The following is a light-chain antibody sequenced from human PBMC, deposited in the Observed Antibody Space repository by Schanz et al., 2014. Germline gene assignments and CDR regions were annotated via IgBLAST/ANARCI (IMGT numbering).Light chain of an antibody. CDR1: QSISSSY. Sequence: EIVLTQSPGTLSLSPGERATLSCRASQSISSSYLAWYQHIPGQAPRLLIYGASYRATGIPDRFSGSWSGKDFTLTISRQEPEDFAVYFCQQYRNSPWTFGQATKMEVK. J-gene: IGKJ1*01. V-gene: IGKV3-20*01. CDR2: GAS. CDR3: QQYRNSPWT.